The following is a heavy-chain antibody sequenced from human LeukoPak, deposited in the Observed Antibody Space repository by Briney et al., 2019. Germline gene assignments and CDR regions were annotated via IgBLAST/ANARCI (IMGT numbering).Heavy chain of an antibody. CDR1: GFTFSSYS. CDR2: IRSSSSYI. V-gene: IGHV3-21*01. Sequence: GGSLRPSCAASGFTFSSYSMNWVRQAPGKGLEWVSSIRSSSSYIYYADSVKGRFTISRDNAKNSLYLQMNSLRAEDTAVYYCARIATSMTTDDVFDIWGQGTMVTVSS. CDR3: ARIATSMTTDDVFDI. D-gene: IGHD4-17*01. J-gene: IGHJ3*02.